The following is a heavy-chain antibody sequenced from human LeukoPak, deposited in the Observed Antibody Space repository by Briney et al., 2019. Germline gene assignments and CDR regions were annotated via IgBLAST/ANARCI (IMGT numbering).Heavy chain of an antibody. CDR2: IYTSGST. D-gene: IGHD6-13*01. V-gene: IGHV4-4*07. CDR3: ARSRIAAAGTRPTDAFDI. CDR1: GGSISSYY. J-gene: IGHJ3*02. Sequence: SETLSLTCTVSGGSISSYYWSWIRQPAGKGLEWIGRIYTSGSTNYNPSLKSRVTMSVDTSKIQFSLKLSSVTAADTAVYYCARSRIAAAGTRPTDAFDIWGQGTMVTVSS.